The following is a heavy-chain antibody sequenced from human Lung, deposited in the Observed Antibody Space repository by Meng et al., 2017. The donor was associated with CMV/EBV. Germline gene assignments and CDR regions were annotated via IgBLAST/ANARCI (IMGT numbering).Heavy chain of an antibody. V-gene: IGHV4-59*01. CDR3: ARPMSRGPCDGFHF. CDR2: IYYSGST. CDR1: GGSFSTYY. D-gene: IGHD3-10*01. J-gene: IGHJ3*01. Sequence: SXTXSPXCTVSGGSFSTYYWSWIRQPPGKGLEWIGYIYYSGSTNYNPSLKSRVTISVDTSKNQLSLKLTSVTAADTAVYYCARPMSRGPCDGFHFWGHGPMVTVSS.